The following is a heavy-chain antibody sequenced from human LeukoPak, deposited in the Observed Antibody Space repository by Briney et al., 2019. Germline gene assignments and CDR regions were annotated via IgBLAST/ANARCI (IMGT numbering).Heavy chain of an antibody. Sequence: SETLSLTCTVSNDSINNTLSYWGWIRQPPGKGLEWIGSIYYTGSTYYNPSLKSRVTISVDTSKNQFSLKLSSVTAADTAVYYCARQVRKYYYYMDVWGKGTTVTVS. V-gene: IGHV4-39*01. J-gene: IGHJ6*03. CDR1: NDSINNTLSY. CDR3: ARQVRKYYYYMDV. CDR2: IYYTGST.